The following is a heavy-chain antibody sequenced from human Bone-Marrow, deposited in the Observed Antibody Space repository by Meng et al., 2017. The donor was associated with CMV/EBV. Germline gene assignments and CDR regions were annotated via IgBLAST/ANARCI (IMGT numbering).Heavy chain of an antibody. CDR1: GYTFTNYY. V-gene: IGHV1-46*01. J-gene: IGHJ6*02. CDR2: INPSGGST. Sequence: ASVKVSCKASGYTFTNYYMHWVRQAPGQGLEWVAIINPSGGSTNYAQKFQGRVTMTRDTSTSTVYMELSSLTSEDTAVYYCARESIGDRHYDFWSGYYTGMSYYYYGMDVWGQGTTVTVSS. D-gene: IGHD3-3*01. CDR3: ARESIGDRHYDFWSGYYTGMSYYYYGMDV.